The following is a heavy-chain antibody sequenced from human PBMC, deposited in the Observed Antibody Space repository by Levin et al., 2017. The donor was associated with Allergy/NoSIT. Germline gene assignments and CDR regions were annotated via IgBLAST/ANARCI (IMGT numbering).Heavy chain of an antibody. CDR1: GFTFSSYS. V-gene: IGHV3-48*01. Sequence: GGSLRLSCAASGFTFSSYSMNWVRQAPGKGLEWVSYISSSSSTIYYADSVKGRFTISRDNAKNSLYLQMNSLRAEDTAVYYCARELAAATNGPYYYYGMDVWGQGTTVTVSS. CDR3: ARELAAATNGPYYYYGMDV. D-gene: IGHD6-13*01. J-gene: IGHJ6*02. CDR2: ISSSSSTI.